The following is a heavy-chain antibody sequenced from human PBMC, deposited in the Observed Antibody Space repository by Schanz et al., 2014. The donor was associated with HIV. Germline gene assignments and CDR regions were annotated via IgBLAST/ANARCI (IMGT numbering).Heavy chain of an antibody. CDR1: GGSFIDHA. CDR3: ARDFNIGDQYYFDH. Sequence: QVHLEQSGAEVRKPGSSMKVSCKTSGGSFIDHAISWVRQAPGQGLEWMGVINPSGGSITYAQKFQGRVTMTRDTSTSTIYMHLSSLRSDDMAVYFCARDFNIGDQYYFDHWGQGTLVTVSS. J-gene: IGHJ4*02. CDR2: INPSGGSI. D-gene: IGHD2-21*02. V-gene: IGHV1-46*01.